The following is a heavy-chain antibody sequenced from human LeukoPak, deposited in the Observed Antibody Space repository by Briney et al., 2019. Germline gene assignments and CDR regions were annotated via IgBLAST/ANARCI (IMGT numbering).Heavy chain of an antibody. V-gene: IGHV3-7*05. Sequence: PGGSLRLSCAASGFTFSSSWMSWVRQAPGKGLEWVANIKEDGSETYYADSVKGRFSISRDNGKNSLSLQMNSLRAEDTAVYYCARVYFWAFDLWGRGTLVTVSS. CDR3: ARVYFWAFDL. CDR2: IKEDGSET. D-gene: IGHD2-8*01. J-gene: IGHJ2*01. CDR1: GFTFSSSW.